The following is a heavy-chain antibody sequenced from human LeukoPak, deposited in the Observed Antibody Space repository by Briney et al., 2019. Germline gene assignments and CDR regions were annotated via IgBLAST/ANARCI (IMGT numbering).Heavy chain of an antibody. Sequence: PSETLSLTCTVSGGSVSSGSYYWSWIRQPPGKGLEWIGYIYYSGSTNYNPSLKSRVTTSVDTSKNQFSLKLSSVTAADTAVYYCARALGYCSGGSCRTYAFDIWGQGTMVTVSS. V-gene: IGHV4-61*01. J-gene: IGHJ3*02. CDR3: ARALGYCSGGSCRTYAFDI. CDR2: IYYSGST. D-gene: IGHD2-15*01. CDR1: GGSVSSGSYY.